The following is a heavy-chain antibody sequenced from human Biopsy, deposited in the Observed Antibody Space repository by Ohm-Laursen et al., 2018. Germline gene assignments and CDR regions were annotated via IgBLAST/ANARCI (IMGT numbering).Heavy chain of an antibody. CDR3: ARNTGWYGDLYYFDY. Sequence: ASVKVSCKASGYGFTSYYMHWVRQAPGQGLEWMGMINPSGSTTSYSQIFQGRVTMTRDTSKSTVYMELSSLRSADTAVYFCARNTGWYGDLYYFDYWGQGTLVTVSS. CDR2: INPSGSTT. V-gene: IGHV1-46*01. J-gene: IGHJ4*02. CDR1: GYGFTSYY. D-gene: IGHD6-19*01.